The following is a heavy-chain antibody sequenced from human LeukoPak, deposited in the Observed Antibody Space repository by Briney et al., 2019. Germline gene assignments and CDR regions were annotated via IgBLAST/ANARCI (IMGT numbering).Heavy chain of an antibody. J-gene: IGHJ4*02. Sequence: GGSLRLSCAASGFTFSTYAMSWVRQAPGKGLEWVANIKQDGGQIYYLESVKGRFTVSRDNAKNSLYLQMNSLRAEDTAVYYCARLGARQMLEYWGQGTLVTVSS. V-gene: IGHV3-7*01. CDR2: IKQDGGQI. D-gene: IGHD4-17*01. CDR3: ARLGARQMLEY. CDR1: GFTFSTYA.